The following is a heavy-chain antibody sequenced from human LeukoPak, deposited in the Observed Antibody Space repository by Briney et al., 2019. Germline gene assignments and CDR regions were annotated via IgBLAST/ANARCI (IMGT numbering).Heavy chain of an antibody. D-gene: IGHD4-17*01. CDR2: ISAYNGNT. V-gene: IGHV1-18*01. CDR3: ARDLRDYVESFDY. Sequence: ASVKVSFKASGYTFTIYGISWVRQAPGQGLEGMGWISAYNGNTNYAQKLQGRVTMTTDTSTSTAYMELRSLRSDDTAVYYCARDLRDYVESFDYWGQGTLVTVSS. J-gene: IGHJ4*02. CDR1: GYTFTIYG.